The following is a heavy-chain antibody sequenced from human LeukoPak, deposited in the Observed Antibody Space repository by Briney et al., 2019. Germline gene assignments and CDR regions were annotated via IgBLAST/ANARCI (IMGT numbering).Heavy chain of an antibody. J-gene: IGHJ4*02. Sequence: GGSLRLSCAASGITFGSYWMTWVRQAPGKGLECVANIKPDGSEKHYVDSVEGRFTISRDNAKNSLFLEMNSLRAEDTAVYYCARGAYNSGPDYWGQGALVTVSS. D-gene: IGHD6-19*01. CDR2: IKPDGSEK. V-gene: IGHV3-7*05. CDR3: ARGAYNSGPDY. CDR1: GITFGSYW.